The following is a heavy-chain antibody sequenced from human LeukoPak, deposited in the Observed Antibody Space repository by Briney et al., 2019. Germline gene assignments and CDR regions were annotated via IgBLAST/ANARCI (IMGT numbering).Heavy chain of an antibody. V-gene: IGHV3-48*01. Sequence: GGSLRLSCAASGFTFSDYSMNWVRQAPGKGLEWISYIGIDSGNTNYADSVKGRFTISGDKPKNSLYLQMNSLRVEDTAVYYCARDYKYAFDNWGQGTLVTVFS. D-gene: IGHD5-24*01. CDR1: GFTFSDYS. CDR3: ARDYKYAFDN. CDR2: IGIDSGNT. J-gene: IGHJ4*02.